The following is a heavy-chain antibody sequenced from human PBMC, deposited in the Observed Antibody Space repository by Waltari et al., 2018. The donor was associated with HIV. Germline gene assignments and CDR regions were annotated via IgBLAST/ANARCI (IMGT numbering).Heavy chain of an antibody. D-gene: IGHD3-22*01. CDR3: ARLFYYDTTGYINNAFDI. Sequence: CKASGYTFTNYWIAWVRQMSGEGLEWMGIIYPFDSDTRYNPSFEGQITISADKSLATAYLEWSNLNASDAAIYYCARLFYYDTTGYINNAFDIWGQGTVVTVS. J-gene: IGHJ3*02. V-gene: IGHV5-51*01. CDR2: IYPFDSDT. CDR1: GYTFTNYW.